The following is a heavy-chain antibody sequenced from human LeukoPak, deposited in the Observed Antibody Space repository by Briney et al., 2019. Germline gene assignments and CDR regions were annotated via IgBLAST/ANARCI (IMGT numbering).Heavy chain of an antibody. CDR2: ISAYNGNT. D-gene: IGHD1-14*01. J-gene: IGHJ6*03. Sequence: GASVKVSCKASGYTFTSYGISWVRQAPGQGLEWMGWISAYNGNTNYAQKLQGRVTMTTDTSTSTAHMELRSLRSDDTAVYYCARANRYYYYYMDVWGKGTTVTVSS. CDR3: ARANRYYYYYMDV. V-gene: IGHV1-18*01. CDR1: GYTFTSYG.